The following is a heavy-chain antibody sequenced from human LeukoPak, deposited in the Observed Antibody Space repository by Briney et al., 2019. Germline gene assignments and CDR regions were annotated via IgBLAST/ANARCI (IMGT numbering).Heavy chain of an antibody. CDR2: IRSKANSYAT. Sequence: GGSLRLSCAASGFTFSGSAMHWVRQASGKGLEWVGRIRSKANSYATAYAASVKGRFTISRDDSKNTAYLQMNSPKTEDTAVYYCTRHVDIVATISSHYYYYYYMDVWGKGTTVTVSS. D-gene: IGHD5-12*01. J-gene: IGHJ6*03. CDR3: TRHVDIVATISSHYYYYYYMDV. V-gene: IGHV3-73*01. CDR1: GFTFSGSA.